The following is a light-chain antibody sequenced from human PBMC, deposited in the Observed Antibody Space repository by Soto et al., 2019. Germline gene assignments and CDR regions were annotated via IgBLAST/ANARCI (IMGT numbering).Light chain of an antibody. J-gene: IGKJ3*01. V-gene: IGKV3-20*01. CDR1: QSVSSSY. Sequence: EIVLTQSPGTLSLSPGERATLSCRASQSVSSSYLAWYQQKPGQAPRLLIYGASSRATGIPDRFSGSGSGTEFTLTISRLEPEDFAVYYCQQYGSSPASFTFGPGTKVDIK. CDR2: GAS. CDR3: QQYGSSPASFT.